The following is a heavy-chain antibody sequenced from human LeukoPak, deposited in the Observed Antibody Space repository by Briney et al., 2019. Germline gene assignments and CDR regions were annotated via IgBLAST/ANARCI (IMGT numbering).Heavy chain of an antibody. V-gene: IGHV1-2*02. Sequence: GASVKVSCKASGYTFTGYYMHWVREAPGHGLEWMGWIHPNSGGTNYAQKFQGRVTMTRDTSISTAYMELCRLRSDDTAVYYCARDRVVAALCDYWGQGTLVTVSS. CDR2: IHPNSGGT. CDR1: GYTFTGYY. D-gene: IGHD2-15*01. J-gene: IGHJ4*02. CDR3: ARDRVVAALCDY.